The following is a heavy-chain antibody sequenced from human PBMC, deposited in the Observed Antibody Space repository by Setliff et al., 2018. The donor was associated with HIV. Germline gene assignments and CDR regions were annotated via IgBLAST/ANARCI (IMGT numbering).Heavy chain of an antibody. CDR3: ARAGWIPLFDY. J-gene: IGHJ4*02. CDR2: INPSGGST. D-gene: IGHD5-18*01. V-gene: IGHV1-46*01. CDR1: GYIFISYY. Sequence: ASVKVSCKASGYIFISYYMHWVRQAPGQGLEWMGIINPSGGSTSYPQKFQGGVTMTRDTSTSTVYMELSSLRSEDTAVYYCARAGWIPLFDYWGQGTLVTVSS.